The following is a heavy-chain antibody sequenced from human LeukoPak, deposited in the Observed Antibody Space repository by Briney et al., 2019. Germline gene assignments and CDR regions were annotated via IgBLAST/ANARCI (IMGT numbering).Heavy chain of an antibody. CDR3: ARVGYSSGWYFDY. CDR2: IYSGGRT. Sequence: GGSLRLSCAASGFTVSSSYMSWVRQAPGKGLEWVSVIYSGGRTSYADSVKGRFTVSRDNSKNTLYLQMNSLRAEDTAVYYCARVGYSSGWYFDYWGQGTLVTVSS. V-gene: IGHV3-53*01. CDR1: GFTVSSSY. J-gene: IGHJ4*02. D-gene: IGHD6-19*01.